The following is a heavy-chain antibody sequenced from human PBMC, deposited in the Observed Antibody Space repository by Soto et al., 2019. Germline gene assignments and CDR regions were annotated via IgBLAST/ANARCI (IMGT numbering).Heavy chain of an antibody. CDR3: AKGIHVNSPYGMDV. CDR2: ISYDGSNK. J-gene: IGHJ6*02. CDR1: GFTFSSYG. D-gene: IGHD3-16*01. Sequence: QVQLVESGGGVVQPGRSLRLSCAASGFTFSSYGMHWVRQAPGKGLEWVAVISYDGSNKYYADSVKGRFTISRDNSKNTLYLQMNSLRAEDTAVYYCAKGIHVNSPYGMDVWGQGTTVTVS. V-gene: IGHV3-30*18.